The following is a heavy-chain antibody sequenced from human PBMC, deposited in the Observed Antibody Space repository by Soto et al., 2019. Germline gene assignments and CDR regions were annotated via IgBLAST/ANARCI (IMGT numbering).Heavy chain of an antibody. V-gene: IGHV3-30-3*01. J-gene: IGHJ2*01. D-gene: IGHD4-4*01. CDR3: ARPLWRDDYNWGYFDL. CDR2: ISYDGSNK. Sequence: ESGGGVVQPGRSLRLSCAASGFTFSSYAMHWVRQAAGKGLEWVAVISYDGSNKYYADSVKGRFTISRDNSKNTLYLQMNSLRAEDTAVYYCARPLWRDDYNWGYFDLWGRGTLVTVSS. CDR1: GFTFSSYA.